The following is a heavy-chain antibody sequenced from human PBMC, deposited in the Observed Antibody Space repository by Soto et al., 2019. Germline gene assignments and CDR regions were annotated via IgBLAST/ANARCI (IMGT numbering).Heavy chain of an antibody. J-gene: IGHJ6*02. CDR3: ARDLQMATLSTYYYGMDV. V-gene: IGHV1-69*12. CDR1: GGTFSKYA. CDR2: IIPIFDTA. Sequence: QVQLVQSGAEVKKPGSSVKVSCKASGGTFSKYAISWVRQAPGQGLEWMGGIIPIFDTADYAQRFRGRVTITADQSTSTASMELSSLTSDDTAVFYCARDLQMATLSTYYYGMDVWGQGTTVTVSS.